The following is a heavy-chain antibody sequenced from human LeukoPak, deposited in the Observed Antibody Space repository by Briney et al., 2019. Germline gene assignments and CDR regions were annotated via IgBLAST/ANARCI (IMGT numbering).Heavy chain of an antibody. CDR1: GFIFSSYS. V-gene: IGHV3-48*04. D-gene: IGHD5-12*01. CDR3: ARDKYTGYEMFDY. J-gene: IGHJ4*02. CDR2: ISSSSSTI. Sequence: GGSLRLSCAASGFIFSSYSMNWVRQAPGKGLEWVSFISSSSSTIYYADSVKGRFTISRDNAKNSLYLQMNSLRAEDTAVYYCARDKYTGYEMFDYWGQGTPVTVSS.